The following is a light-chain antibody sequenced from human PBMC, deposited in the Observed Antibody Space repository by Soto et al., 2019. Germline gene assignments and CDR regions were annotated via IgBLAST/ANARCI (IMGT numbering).Light chain of an antibody. Sequence: QSVLTQPPSASGTPGQRVTISCYGSSSNIGTNPVQWYLQLPGTAPKLLIYCDNERPSGVPDRFSGSKSGTSASLAISGLQSEDEADYYCATWDDGLYSPVFGGGTKLTVL. CDR3: ATWDDGLYSPV. J-gene: IGLJ3*02. CDR2: CDN. V-gene: IGLV1-44*01. CDR1: SSNIGTNP.